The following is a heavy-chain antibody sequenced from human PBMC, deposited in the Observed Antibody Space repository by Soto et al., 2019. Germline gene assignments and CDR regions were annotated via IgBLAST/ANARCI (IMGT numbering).Heavy chain of an antibody. V-gene: IGHV2-5*01. Sequence: AGPTLVNPTQTLTLTCTFSGFSLSTSGVGVGWIRQPPGKALEWLALIYWNDDKRYSPSLKSRLTITKDTSKNQVVLTMTNMDPGDTASYYCAHRPGSGLYVPFDYWGQGTLVTVSA. CDR2: IYWNDDK. CDR3: AHRPGSGLYVPFDY. D-gene: IGHD6-19*01. J-gene: IGHJ4*02. CDR1: GFSLSTSGVG.